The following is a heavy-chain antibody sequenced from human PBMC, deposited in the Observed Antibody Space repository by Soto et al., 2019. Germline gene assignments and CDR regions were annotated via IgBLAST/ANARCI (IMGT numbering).Heavy chain of an antibody. D-gene: IGHD3-22*01. J-gene: IGHJ4*02. CDR2: IKQDGSQK. V-gene: IGHV3-7*03. Sequence: EVQLVESGGGLVQPGGSLRLSCAASGFTFSTYWMSWVRQAPGKGLEWVANIKQDGSQKYYVDSVKGRFTISRDNAKNSLYLQITSLRAEDTAVYYCARDRPYYYDSSANPYDFWGQGTVVNVSS. CDR3: ARDRPYYYDSSANPYDF. CDR1: GFTFSTYW.